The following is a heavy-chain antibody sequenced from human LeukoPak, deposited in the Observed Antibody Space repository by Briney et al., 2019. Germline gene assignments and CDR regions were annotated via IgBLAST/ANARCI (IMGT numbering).Heavy chain of an antibody. D-gene: IGHD6-6*01. J-gene: IGHJ3*02. CDR2: INWNGGST. CDR1: GFTFDDYG. V-gene: IGHV3-20*04. CDR3: ARSSISAYAFDI. Sequence: GGSLRLSCAASGFTFDDYGMSWVRQGPGKGLEWVSGINWNGGSTGYADSVKGRFTISRDNAKKSLYLQMNSLRAEDTALYYCARSSISAYAFDIWGQGTMVTVSS.